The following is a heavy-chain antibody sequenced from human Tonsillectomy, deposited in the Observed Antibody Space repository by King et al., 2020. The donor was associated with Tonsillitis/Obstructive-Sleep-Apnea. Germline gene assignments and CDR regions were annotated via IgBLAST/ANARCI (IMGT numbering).Heavy chain of an antibody. CDR3: TSYSYGFNWDYGMDV. CDR1: GFTFSNAW. D-gene: IGHD5-18*01. CDR2: IKSKTDGGTT. J-gene: IGHJ6*02. V-gene: IGHV3-15*07. Sequence: DVQLVESGGGLVKPGGSLRLSCAASGFTFSNAWMNWVRQAPGKGLEWVGRIKSKTDGGTTDYAAPVKGRFTISRDDSKNTLYLQMNSLKTEDTAVYYCTSYSYGFNWDYGMDVWGQGTTVTVSS.